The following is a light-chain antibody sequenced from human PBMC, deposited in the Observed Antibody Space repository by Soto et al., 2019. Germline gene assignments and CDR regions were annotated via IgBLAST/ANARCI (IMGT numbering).Light chain of an antibody. CDR3: QTWGTGIQVI. V-gene: IGLV4-69*01. J-gene: IGLJ2*01. CDR1: SGHSTYA. Sequence: QPVLTQSPSASASLGASVKLTCTLSSGHSTYAIAWHQQQPEKGPRYLMKLNSDGSHSKGDGIPDRFSGSSSGAERYLTISSFQSEDEADYYCQTWGTGIQVIFGGGTKVTVL. CDR2: LNSDGSH.